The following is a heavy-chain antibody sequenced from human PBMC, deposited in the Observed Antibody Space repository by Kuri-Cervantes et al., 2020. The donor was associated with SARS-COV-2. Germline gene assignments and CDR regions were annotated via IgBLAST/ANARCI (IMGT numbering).Heavy chain of an antibody. CDR2: IYSDGSST. J-gene: IGHJ4*02. V-gene: IGHV3-23*03. CDR1: GFTFSSYA. D-gene: IGHD3-10*01. Sequence: ETLSLTCAASGFTFSSYAMSWVRQAPGKGLEWVSVIYSDGSSTYYADSVKGRFTISRDNSKNMLYLQMNSLRAEDTAVYYCAKFARVLLWFGDHYYFDYWGQGTLVTVSS. CDR3: AKFARVLLWFGDHYYFDY.